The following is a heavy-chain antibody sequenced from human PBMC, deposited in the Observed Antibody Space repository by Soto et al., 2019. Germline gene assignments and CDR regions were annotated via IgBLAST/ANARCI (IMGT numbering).Heavy chain of an antibody. J-gene: IGHJ3*02. CDR1: GGTFSSYV. CDR3: ARAGAAASDAFDI. V-gene: IGHV1-2*04. Sequence: ASVKVSCKASGGTFSSYVISWVRQAPGQGLEWMGWINPNSGGTNYAQKFQGWVTMTRDTSISTAYMELSRLRSDDTAVYYCARAGAAASDAFDIWGQGTMVTVSS. D-gene: IGHD6-13*01. CDR2: INPNSGGT.